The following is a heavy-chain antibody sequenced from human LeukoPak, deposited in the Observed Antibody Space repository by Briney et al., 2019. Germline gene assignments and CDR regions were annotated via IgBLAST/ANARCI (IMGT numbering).Heavy chain of an antibody. D-gene: IGHD1-26*01. J-gene: IGHJ4*02. CDR3: ARTIYSGSYYR. CDR2: IKQNGSEK. Sequence: GGSLRLSCAASGFTFSSYSMNWVRQAPGKGLEWVANIKQNGSEKYYVDSVKGRFTISRDNAKNSLYLQMNSLRAEDTAVYYCARTIYSGSYYRWGQGTLVTVSS. CDR1: GFTFSSYS. V-gene: IGHV3-7*01.